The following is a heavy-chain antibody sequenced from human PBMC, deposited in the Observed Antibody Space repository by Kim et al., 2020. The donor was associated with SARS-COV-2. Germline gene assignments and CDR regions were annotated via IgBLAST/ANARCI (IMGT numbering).Heavy chain of an antibody. V-gene: IGHV3-21*01. Sequence: GGSLRLSGAASGFTFNAYTINWVRQAPGKGLEWVSLITGSSDVIHYADSVKGRFTISRDNAKNSVSLQMNSLGAEDTAVYYCVRDRYDTTARVNDAFDF. CDR3: VRDRYDTTARVNDAFDF. CDR2: ITGSSDVI. J-gene: IGHJ3*01. CDR1: GFTFNAYT. D-gene: IGHD3-3*01.